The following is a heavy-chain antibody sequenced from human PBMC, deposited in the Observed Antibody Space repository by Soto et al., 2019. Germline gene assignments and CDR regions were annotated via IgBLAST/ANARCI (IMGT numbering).Heavy chain of an antibody. CDR3: AKNQGVELVPLAAVDWFDP. Sequence: SGGSLRLSCAASGFIFENFGMSWVRQAPGKGLEWISSISGSGFKKYYADSVKGRFTISRDNSKSTAYLELNNLSAEDTAVYHCAKNQGVELVPLAAVDWFDPWGQGSVVTVSS. CDR1: GFIFENFG. J-gene: IGHJ5*02. V-gene: IGHV3-23*01. CDR2: ISGSGFKK. D-gene: IGHD1-26*01.